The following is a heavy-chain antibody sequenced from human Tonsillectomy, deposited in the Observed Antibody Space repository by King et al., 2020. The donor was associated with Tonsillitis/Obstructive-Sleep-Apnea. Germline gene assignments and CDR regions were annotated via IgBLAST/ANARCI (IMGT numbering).Heavy chain of an antibody. CDR2: IYSAGST. J-gene: IGHJ4*02. CDR1: GFTVSSNS. V-gene: IGHV3-66*01. CDR3: ASIDYGLDY. D-gene: IGHD4-17*01. Sequence: VQLVESGGGLVQPGGSLRLSCAASGFTVSSNSMSWVRQAPGEGLEWGSVIYSAGSTNYADSVKGRFTISRDNSKNTLYLQMNSLRAEDTAVYYCASIDYGLDYWGQGTLVTVSS.